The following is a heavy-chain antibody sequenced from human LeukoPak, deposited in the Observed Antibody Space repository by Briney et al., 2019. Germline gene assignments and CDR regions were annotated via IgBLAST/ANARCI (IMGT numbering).Heavy chain of an antibody. Sequence: PGGSLRLSCAAAGFTFSSYSMNWVRQAPGKGLEWVSSISSSSSYIYYADSVKGRFTISRDNAKNSLYLQMNSLRAEDTAVYYCARDQLYYCDSSAPRAFDIWGQGTMVTVSS. J-gene: IGHJ3*02. CDR1: GFTFSSYS. V-gene: IGHV3-21*01. CDR2: ISSSSSYI. CDR3: ARDQLYYCDSSAPRAFDI. D-gene: IGHD3-22*01.